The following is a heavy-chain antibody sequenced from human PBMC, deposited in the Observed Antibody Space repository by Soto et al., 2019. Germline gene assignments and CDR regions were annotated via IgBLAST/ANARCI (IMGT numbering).Heavy chain of an antibody. J-gene: IGHJ3*02. Sequence: VKVSCKASGYTFTSYAMHWVRQAPGQRLEWMGWINAGNGNTKYSQKFQGRVTITRDTSASTAYMELSSLRSEDTAVYYCAREGHYYDSSGYSDAFDIWGQGTMVT. CDR2: INAGNGNT. CDR3: AREGHYYDSSGYSDAFDI. CDR1: GYTFTSYA. D-gene: IGHD3-22*01. V-gene: IGHV1-3*01.